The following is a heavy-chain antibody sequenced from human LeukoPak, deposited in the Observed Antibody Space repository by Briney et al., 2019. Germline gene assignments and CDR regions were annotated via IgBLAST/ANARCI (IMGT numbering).Heavy chain of an antibody. D-gene: IGHD5-18*01. CDR2: ISTSGIYI. CDR3: ARHLSGVTGYTYGRGIDY. V-gene: IGHV3-21*01. Sequence: GGSLRLSCAASGFTFSSYNMNWVRQAPGKGLEWVSSISTSGIYIYYADSLKGRFTISRDNAKNSLYLQMNSLRAEDTAMYYCARHLSGVTGYTYGRGIDYWGQGTLVTVSS. CDR1: GFTFSSYN. J-gene: IGHJ4*02.